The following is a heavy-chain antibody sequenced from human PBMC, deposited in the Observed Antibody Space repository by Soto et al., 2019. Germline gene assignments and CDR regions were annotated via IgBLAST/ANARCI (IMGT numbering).Heavy chain of an antibody. CDR1: GFTFSSYG. CDR2: ISYDGSNK. Sequence: QVQLVESGGGVVQPGRSLRLSCAASGFTFSSYGMHWVRQAPGKGLEWVAVISYDGSNKYYADSVKGRFTISRDNSKNTLYLQMNSLRAEDTAVYYCARDSSGPYAFDIWGQGTMVTVSS. J-gene: IGHJ3*02. V-gene: IGHV3-30*03. CDR3: ARDSSGPYAFDI. D-gene: IGHD3-22*01.